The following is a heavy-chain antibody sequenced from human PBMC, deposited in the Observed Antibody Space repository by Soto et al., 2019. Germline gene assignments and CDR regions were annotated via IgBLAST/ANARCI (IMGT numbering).Heavy chain of an antibody. Sequence: SETLSLTCTVSGCSISSYYWSWIRQPPGEGLEWIGYIYYSGSTNYNPSLKSRVTISVDTSKNQFSLKLSSVTAADTAVYYCARVSYGNYFYYFDYWGQGTLVTVSS. CDR3: ARVSYGNYFYYFDY. CDR1: GCSISSYY. D-gene: IGHD4-17*01. J-gene: IGHJ4*02. CDR2: IYYSGST. V-gene: IGHV4-59*01.